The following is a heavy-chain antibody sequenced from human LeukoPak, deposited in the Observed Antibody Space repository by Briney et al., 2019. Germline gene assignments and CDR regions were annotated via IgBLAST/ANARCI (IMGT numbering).Heavy chain of an antibody. CDR2: INHSGST. V-gene: IGHV4-34*01. D-gene: IGHD6-13*01. J-gene: IGHJ5*02. CDR3: ARAPPRIAAAGKRWFDP. CDR1: GVSFSGYY. Sequence: SETLSLTCAVYGVSFSGYYWSWIRQPPGKGLEWVGEINHSGSTNYNPSLKSRVAISVDTSKNQFSLKLSSVTAADTAVYYCARAPPRIAAAGKRWFDPWGQGTLVTVSS.